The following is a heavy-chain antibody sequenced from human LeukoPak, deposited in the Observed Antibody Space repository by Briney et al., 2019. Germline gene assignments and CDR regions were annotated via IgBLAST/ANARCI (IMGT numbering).Heavy chain of an antibody. J-gene: IGHJ6*02. CDR2: IYYSGST. D-gene: IGHD3-10*01. CDR3: ARGYYYGSGSYISFYYYYYGMDV. Sequence: SETPSLTCTVSGGSISSGDYYWSWIRQPPGKGLEWIGYIYYSGSTNYNPSLKSRVTISVDTSKNQFSLKLSSVTAADTAVYYCARGYYYGSGSYISFYYYYYGMDVWGQGTTVTVSS. CDR1: GGSISSGDYY. V-gene: IGHV4-30-4*01.